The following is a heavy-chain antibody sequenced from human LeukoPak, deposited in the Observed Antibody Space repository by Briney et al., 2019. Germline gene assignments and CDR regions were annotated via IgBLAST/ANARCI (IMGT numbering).Heavy chain of an antibody. J-gene: IGHJ4*02. CDR1: GDSVSGNSAA. CDR2: TYYRSKWYN. CDR3: AKAYSSGWYYFDY. Sequence: TLQTLSLTCAISGDSVSGNSAAWNWIRQSPSRGLEWLGRTYYRSKWYNDYAVSVKSRITINPDTSKNQFSLQLNSMTPEDTAVYYCAKAYSSGWYYFDYWGQGTLVTVSS. V-gene: IGHV6-1*01. D-gene: IGHD6-19*01.